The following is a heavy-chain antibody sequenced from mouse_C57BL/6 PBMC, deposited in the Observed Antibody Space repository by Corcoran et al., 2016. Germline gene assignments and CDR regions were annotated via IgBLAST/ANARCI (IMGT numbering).Heavy chain of an antibody. CDR2: IYPGDGDT. Sequence: QVQLQQSGAELVKPGASVKISCKASGYAFSSYWVNWVKQRPGKGLEWIGQIYPGDGDTNYNGKFKGKATLTADKSSSTAYMQLSSLTSEDSAVYFCAREDYYGSSPLWYFDVWGTGTTVTVSS. D-gene: IGHD1-1*01. CDR3: AREDYYGSSPLWYFDV. CDR1: GYAFSSYW. V-gene: IGHV1-80*01. J-gene: IGHJ1*03.